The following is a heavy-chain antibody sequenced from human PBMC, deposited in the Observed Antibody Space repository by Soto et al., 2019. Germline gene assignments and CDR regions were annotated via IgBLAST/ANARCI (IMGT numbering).Heavy chain of an antibody. D-gene: IGHD5-12*01. V-gene: IGHV4-38-2*01. J-gene: IGHJ4*02. Sequence: SETLSLTXAVSGYSISSGYYWAWIRQPPGQGLEWFGSISHSGSTYYNPSLKSRVTISVHTSKNQFSLDLTSVTAADTAIYYCARVHISGHGVDYWGQGTLVTVSS. CDR2: ISHSGST. CDR1: GYSISSGYY. CDR3: ARVHISGHGVDY.